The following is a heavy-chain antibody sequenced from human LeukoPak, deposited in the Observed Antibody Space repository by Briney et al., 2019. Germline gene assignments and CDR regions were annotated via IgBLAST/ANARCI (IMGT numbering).Heavy chain of an antibody. Sequence: SETLSLTCTVSGGSISSGSYYWSWIRQPAGKGLEWIGRIYTSGSTNYNPSLKSRVTMSVDTSKNQFSLKLSSVTAADTAVYYCARDGPVVGFDYWGQGTLVTVSS. CDR2: IYTSGST. V-gene: IGHV4-61*02. CDR1: GGSISSGSYY. J-gene: IGHJ4*02. CDR3: ARDGPVVGFDY. D-gene: IGHD1-26*01.